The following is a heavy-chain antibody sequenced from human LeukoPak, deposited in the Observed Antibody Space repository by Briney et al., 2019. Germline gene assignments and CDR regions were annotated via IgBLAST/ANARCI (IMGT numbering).Heavy chain of an antibody. D-gene: IGHD2-8*01. CDR3: ARDSPRIVLMPERGGCVDY. J-gene: IGHJ4*02. Sequence: ASVKVSCKASGYTFTSYGINWVRQAPGQGLEWMGWISAYNGNTNYAQKLQGRVTMTTDTSTSTAYMELRSLRSDDTAVYYCARDSPRIVLMPERGGCVDYWGQGTLVTVSS. CDR2: ISAYNGNT. CDR1: GYTFTSYG. V-gene: IGHV1-18*01.